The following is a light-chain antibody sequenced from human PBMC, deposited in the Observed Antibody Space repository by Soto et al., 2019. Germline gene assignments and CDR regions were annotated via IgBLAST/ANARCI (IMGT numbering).Light chain of an antibody. CDR2: DVS. Sequence: QSALTQPASVSGSPGQSFTISCTGSSSDVGGYNYVSWYQQHPGKAPKLMIYDVSNRPSGVSNRFSGSKSGNTASLTISGLQAEDDADYYCSSYTSSSTPVFGGGTKLTVL. J-gene: IGLJ3*02. V-gene: IGLV2-14*01. CDR3: SSYTSSSTPV. CDR1: SSDVGGYNY.